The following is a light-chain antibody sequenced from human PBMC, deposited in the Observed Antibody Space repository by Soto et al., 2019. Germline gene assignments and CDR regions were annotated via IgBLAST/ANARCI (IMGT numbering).Light chain of an antibody. Sequence: SVLTQPASVSGSTGQSISICCTETRRDVGGYNYVSWYQQYPGKSPKLLIYEVTHRPSGVSNRFSGSKSGNTASLTISGLQAEDEADYYCSSYTISNTLPFVFGTGTKVTVL. V-gene: IGLV2-14*01. CDR2: EVT. J-gene: IGLJ1*01. CDR1: RRDVGGYNY. CDR3: SSYTISNTLPFV.